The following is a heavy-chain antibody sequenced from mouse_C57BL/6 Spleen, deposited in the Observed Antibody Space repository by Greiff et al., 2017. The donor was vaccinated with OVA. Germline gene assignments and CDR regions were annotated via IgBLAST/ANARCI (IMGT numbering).Heavy chain of an antibody. D-gene: IGHD1-1*01. CDR3: ARGGYYGSLFSWYFDV. Sequence: QVQLQQPGAELVKPGASVKLSCKASGYTFTSYWMHWVKQRPGRGLEWIGRIDPNSGGTKYNEKFKSKATLTVDKPSSTAYMPLSSLTSEDSAVYYCARGGYYGSLFSWYFDVWGTGTTVTVSS. V-gene: IGHV1-72*01. CDR2: IDPNSGGT. J-gene: IGHJ1*03. CDR1: GYTFTSYW.